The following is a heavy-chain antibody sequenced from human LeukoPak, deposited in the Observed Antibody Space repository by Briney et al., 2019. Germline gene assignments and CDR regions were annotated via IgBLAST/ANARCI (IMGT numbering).Heavy chain of an antibody. CDR1: GFTFSSYA. D-gene: IGHD3-10*01. CDR2: ISGSGGST. CDR3: ARGGMVRRVMGAFDI. V-gene: IGHV3-23*01. Sequence: GGSLRLSCAASGFTFSSYAMSWVRQAPGKGLEWVSTISGSGGSTYYADSVKGRFTISRDNAKNSLYLQMNSLRAEDTAVFYCARGGMVRRVMGAFDIWGQGTLVTVSS. J-gene: IGHJ3*02.